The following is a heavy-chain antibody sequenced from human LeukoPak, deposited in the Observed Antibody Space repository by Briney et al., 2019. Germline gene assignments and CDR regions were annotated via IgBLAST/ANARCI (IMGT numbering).Heavy chain of an antibody. J-gene: IGHJ4*02. CDR2: IYHSGST. V-gene: IGHV4-38-2*02. CDR1: GYSISSGYY. Sequence: SQTLSLTCAVSGYSISSGYYWGWIRQPPGKGLEWIGSIYHSGSTYYNPSLKSRVTISVDTSKNQFSLKLSSVTAADTAVYYCARETTVAYDYWGQGTLVTVSS. D-gene: IGHD4-23*01. CDR3: ARETTVAYDY.